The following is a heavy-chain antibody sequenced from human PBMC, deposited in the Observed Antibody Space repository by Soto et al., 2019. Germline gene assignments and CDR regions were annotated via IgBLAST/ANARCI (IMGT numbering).Heavy chain of an antibody. CDR2: IDPSDSSR. J-gene: IGHJ6*02. CDR3: ARQRDYHYGMDV. CDR1: GYSFTTYW. V-gene: IGHV5-10-1*01. Sequence: GESLKISCKGFGYSFTTYWISWVRQMPGKGLEWVGRIDPSDSSRNYNPSFQGHVSISTDNSISTAYLQWSSLKASDTAMYYCARQRDYHYGMDVWGQGTTVTVSS.